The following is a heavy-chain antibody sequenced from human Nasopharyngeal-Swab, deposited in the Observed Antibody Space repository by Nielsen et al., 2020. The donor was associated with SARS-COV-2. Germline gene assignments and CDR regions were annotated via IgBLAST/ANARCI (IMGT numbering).Heavy chain of an antibody. J-gene: IGHJ6*02. CDR1: GFSFSSVCYY. CDR3: ARVGAAAGRGENYYYYYGMDV. V-gene: IGHV4-61*01. D-gene: IGHD6-13*01. CDR2: IYYSGST. Sequence: SETLSLTCTVSGFSFSSVCYYWSWIRQPPGKGLEWIGYIYYSGSTNYNPSLKSRVTISVDTSKNQFSLKLSSVTAADTAVYYCARVGAAAGRGENYYYYYGMDVWGQGTTVTVSS.